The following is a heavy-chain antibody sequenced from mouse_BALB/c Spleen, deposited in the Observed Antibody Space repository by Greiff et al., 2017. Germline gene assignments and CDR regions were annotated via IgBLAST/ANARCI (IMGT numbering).Heavy chain of an antibody. V-gene: IGHV5-9-4*01. J-gene: IGHJ1*01. CDR3: AREDRLSYWYFEV. CDR1: GFTFSSYA. Sequence: EVKLEESGGGLVKPGGSLKLSCAASGFTFSSYAMSWVRQSPEKRLEWVAEISSGGSYTYYPDTVPGRFTISRDNAKNTLYLEMSSLRSEDTAMYYCAREDRLSYWYFEVWGAGTTVTVSS. CDR2: ISSGGSYT. D-gene: IGHD2-14*01.